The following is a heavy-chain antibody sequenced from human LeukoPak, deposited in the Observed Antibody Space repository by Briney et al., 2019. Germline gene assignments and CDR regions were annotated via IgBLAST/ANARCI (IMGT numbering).Heavy chain of an antibody. J-gene: IGHJ6*02. Sequence: GGSLRLSCAASGFTFSSYAMSWVRQAPGKGLEWVSAISGSGGSTYYADSVKGRFTISRDNSKNSLYLQMNSLRAEDTAVYYCARSSAGYSSYYYYYYYGMDVWGQGTTVTVSS. CDR3: ARSSAGYSSYYYYYYYGMDV. V-gene: IGHV3-23*01. CDR2: ISGSGGST. D-gene: IGHD6-19*01. CDR1: GFTFSSYA.